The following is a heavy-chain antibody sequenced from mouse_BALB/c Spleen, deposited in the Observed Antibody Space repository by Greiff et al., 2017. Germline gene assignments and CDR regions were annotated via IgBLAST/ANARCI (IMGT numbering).Heavy chain of an antibody. Sequence: QVQLQQPGAELVKPGASVKLSCKASGYTFTSYWMHWVKQRHGQGLEWIGEIDPSDSYTNYNQKFKGKATLTVDKSSSTAYMQLSSLTSEDSAVYYCARGDTTATTSLYFDYWGQGTTLTVSS. CDR2: IDPSDSYT. J-gene: IGHJ2*01. D-gene: IGHD1-2*01. CDR3: ARGDTTATTSLYFDY. V-gene: IGHV1-69*02. CDR1: GYTFTSYW.